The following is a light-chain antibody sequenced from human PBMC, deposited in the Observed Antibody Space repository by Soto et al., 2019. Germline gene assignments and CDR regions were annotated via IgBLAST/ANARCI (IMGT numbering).Light chain of an antibody. J-gene: IGLJ3*02. CDR2: EVT. CDR1: SSDVGQYNF. V-gene: IGLV2-8*01. Sequence: QSALTQPPSASGSPGQSVTISCTGTSSDVGQYNFVSWFQQHPGKAPKLMIYEVTKRPQGVPDRFSGSKSGNTASLTVSGLQAEDEADYYCNSYAGNNNLLFGGGTKLTVL. CDR3: NSYAGNNNLL.